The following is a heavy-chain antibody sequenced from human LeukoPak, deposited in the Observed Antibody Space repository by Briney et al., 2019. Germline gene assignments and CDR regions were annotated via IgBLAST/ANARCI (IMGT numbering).Heavy chain of an antibody. J-gene: IGHJ6*02. D-gene: IGHD5-18*01. CDR3: ARDTIQLWLVPQPYYYYYGMDV. V-gene: IGHV3-30*04. CDR2: ISYDGRNK. Sequence: GGSLRLSCAASGFTFSSYAMHWVRQAPGKGLEWVAVISYDGRNKYYADSVKGRFTISRDNSKNTLYLQMNSLRAEDTAVYYCARDTIQLWLVPQPYYYYYGMDVWGQGTTVTVSS. CDR1: GFTFSSYA.